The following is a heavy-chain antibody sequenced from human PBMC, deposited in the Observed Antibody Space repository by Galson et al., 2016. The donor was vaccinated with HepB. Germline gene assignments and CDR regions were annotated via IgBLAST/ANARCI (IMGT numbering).Heavy chain of an antibody. V-gene: IGHV3-30*18. J-gene: IGHJ4*02. CDR3: AKDVGLYGFLDY. CDR1: GFSFSNYG. Sequence: SLRLSCAASGFSFSNYGMHWVRQAPGKGLEWVTFISYDGNNKYYAESVKGRFAISRDESKNTVYLQMNSLRAEDTAVYYCAKDVGLYGFLDYWGQGTVVTVSS. CDR2: ISYDGNNK. D-gene: IGHD3-10*01.